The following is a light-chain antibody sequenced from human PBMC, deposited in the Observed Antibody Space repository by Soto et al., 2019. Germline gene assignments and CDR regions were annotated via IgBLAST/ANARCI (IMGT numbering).Light chain of an antibody. CDR3: QQYGGPPWT. Sequence: EIVLTQSPGTLSLSPGERATLSCRASQSVSSSWLAWYQQKPGQAPRLLIYGASSRATGVPDRFSGRGSGTGFTLTTLRLEPEESAVFYCQQYGGPPWTFGQGTKVEIK. CDR1: QSVSSSW. J-gene: IGKJ1*01. CDR2: GAS. V-gene: IGKV3-20*01.